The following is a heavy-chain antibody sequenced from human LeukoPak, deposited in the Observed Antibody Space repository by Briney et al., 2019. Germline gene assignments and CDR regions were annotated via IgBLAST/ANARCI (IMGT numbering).Heavy chain of an antibody. CDR2: TVSSGITI. J-gene: IGHJ5*02. CDR3: ARDINLLRITMVRGAPGSGFDP. D-gene: IGHD3-10*01. Sequence: GGTLRLSCAASGFTFSDYDMSWIRQAPGKGLEWVSYTVSSGITIYYADSVKGRFTISRDNIKKSLYLQMNSLRVEDTAVYYCARDINLLRITMVRGAPGSGFDPWGQGTLVTVSS. V-gene: IGHV3-11*01. CDR1: GFTFSDYD.